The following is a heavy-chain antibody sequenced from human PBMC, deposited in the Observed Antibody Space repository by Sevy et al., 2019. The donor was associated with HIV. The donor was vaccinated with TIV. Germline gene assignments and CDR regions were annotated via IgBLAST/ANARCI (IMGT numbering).Heavy chain of an antibody. V-gene: IGHV3-23*01. CDR2: ISSTGGST. J-gene: IGHJ4*02. CDR3: AKDPNVDTAMAYYFDY. Sequence: GGSLRLSCAASGFTLSSNAMSWVRQAPGKGLEWVSSISSTGGSTDHADSVRGRFSISRDNSKNTLYLHMNSLRAEDTAVYYCAKDPNVDTAMAYYFDYWGQGTLVTVSS. CDR1: GFTLSSNA. D-gene: IGHD5-18*01.